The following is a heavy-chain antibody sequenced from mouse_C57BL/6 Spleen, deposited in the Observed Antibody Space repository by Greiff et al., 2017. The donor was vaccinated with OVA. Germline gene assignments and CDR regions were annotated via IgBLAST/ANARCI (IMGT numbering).Heavy chain of an antibody. D-gene: IGHD2-5*01. CDR2: IRNKANGYTT. CDR3: ARSQYSNYYYWYFDV. V-gene: IGHV7-3*01. CDR1: GFTFTDYY. J-gene: IGHJ1*03. Sequence: EVKLMESGGGLAQPGGSLSLSCAASGFTFTDYYMSWVRQPPGKALEWLGFIRNKANGYTTEYSASVKGRFTISRDNSQSILYLQMNALRAEDSATYYGARSQYSNYYYWYFDVWGTGTTVTVSS.